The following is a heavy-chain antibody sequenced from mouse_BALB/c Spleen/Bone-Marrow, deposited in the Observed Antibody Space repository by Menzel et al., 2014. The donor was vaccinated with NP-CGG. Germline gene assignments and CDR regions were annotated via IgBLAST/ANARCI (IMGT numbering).Heavy chain of an antibody. CDR2: ISYDGSN. J-gene: IGHJ4*01. Sequence: VQLQQPGPGLVKPSQSLSLTCSVTGYSITSGYYWNWIRQFPGNKLEWMGYISYDGSNNYNPSLKNRISITRDTSKNQFFLKLNSVTTEDTATYYCARRKGVDYWGQGTSVTVSS. V-gene: IGHV3-6*02. CDR3: ARRKGVDY. CDR1: GYSITSGYY.